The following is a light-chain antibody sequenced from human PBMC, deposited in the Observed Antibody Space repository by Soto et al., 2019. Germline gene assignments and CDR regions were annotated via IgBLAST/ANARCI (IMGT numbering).Light chain of an antibody. V-gene: IGKV3D-11*01. Sequence: EIVLTQSPGTLSMSPGERVGRACRASQDIRSSLAWYQQKPGQAPRLLIYADSNRATGIPARFSGSGSGTDFTLTISSLEPEDFSVYYCQQRYNWPITFGQGTRLEIK. CDR1: QDIRSS. CDR2: ADS. CDR3: QQRYNWPIT. J-gene: IGKJ5*01.